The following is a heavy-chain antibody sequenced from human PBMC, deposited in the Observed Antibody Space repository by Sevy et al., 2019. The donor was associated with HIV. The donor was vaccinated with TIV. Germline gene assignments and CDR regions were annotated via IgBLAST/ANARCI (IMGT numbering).Heavy chain of an antibody. J-gene: IGHJ6*02. V-gene: IGHV4-31*03. CDR2: IYYSGST. CDR3: ARGSVDTAMVNGMDV. D-gene: IGHD5-18*01. CDR1: GGSISSGGYY. Sequence: SETLSLTCTVSGGSISSGGYYWSWIRQHPGKGLEWIGYIYYSGSTYYDPSLKSRVTISVDTSKNQFSLKLSSVPAADTAVYYCARGSVDTAMVNGMDVWGQGTTVTVSS.